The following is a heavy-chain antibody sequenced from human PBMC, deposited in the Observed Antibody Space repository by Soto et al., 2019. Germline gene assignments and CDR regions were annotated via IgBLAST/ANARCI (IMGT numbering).Heavy chain of an antibody. Sequence: QITLKESGPPLVKPTQTLTLTCTFSGFSLTTVGMGVGWIRQPPGKALDWLGIIYWDDDKRYSPSLNGRVTFIKDTSKNQVVLTMTNMDPVDTATYYLAHRKSRMFAFDIWGQGTLVTVSS. CDR3: AHRKSRMFAFDI. CDR1: GFSLTTVGMG. D-gene: IGHD3-10*02. V-gene: IGHV2-5*02. CDR2: IYWDDDK. J-gene: IGHJ3*02.